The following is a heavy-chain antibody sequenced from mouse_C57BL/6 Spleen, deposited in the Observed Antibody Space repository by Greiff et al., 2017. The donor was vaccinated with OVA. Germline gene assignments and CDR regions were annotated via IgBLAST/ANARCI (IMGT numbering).Heavy chain of an antibody. V-gene: IGHV1-82*01. Sequence: VQRVESGPELVKPGASVKISCKASGYAFSSSWMNWVKQRPGKGLEWIGRIYPGDGDTNYNGKFKGKATLTADKSSSTAYMQLSSLTSEDSAVYFCAIANNCDYWGQGTTLTVSS. D-gene: IGHD1-1*01. CDR3: AIANNCDY. J-gene: IGHJ2*01. CDR1: GYAFSSSW. CDR2: IYPGDGDT.